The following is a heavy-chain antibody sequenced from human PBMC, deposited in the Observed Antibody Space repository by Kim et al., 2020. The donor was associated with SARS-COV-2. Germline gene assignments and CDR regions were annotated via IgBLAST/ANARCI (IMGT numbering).Heavy chain of an antibody. D-gene: IGHD2-15*01. CDR2: ST. V-gene: IGHV3-43*01. Sequence: STYYADSVKGRFTISRDNSKNSLYLQMNSLRTEDTALYYCAKVPGSSPGYWGQGTLVTVSS. J-gene: IGHJ4*02. CDR3: AKVPGSSPGY.